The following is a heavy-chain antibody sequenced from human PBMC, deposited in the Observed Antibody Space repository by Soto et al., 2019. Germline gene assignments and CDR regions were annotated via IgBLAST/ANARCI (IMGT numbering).Heavy chain of an antibody. Sequence: EVQLVESGGGLVQPGRSLRLSCTASGFTFGDYAMSWVRQAPGKGLEWVGFIRSKAYGGTTEYVASVKGRFTISRDDSKSIAYLQMNSLKTEDTAVYYCTREETAAAGPEPDYYYGMDVWGQGTTVTVSS. CDR3: TREETAAAGPEPDYYYGMDV. CDR1: GFTFGDYA. D-gene: IGHD6-13*01. V-gene: IGHV3-49*04. CDR2: IRSKAYGGTT. J-gene: IGHJ6*02.